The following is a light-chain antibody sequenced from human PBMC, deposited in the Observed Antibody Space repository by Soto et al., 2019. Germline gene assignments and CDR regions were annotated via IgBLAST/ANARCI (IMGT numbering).Light chain of an antibody. Sequence: QSVLTQPASVSGSPGQSITISCAGTSSDGGAYNYVSWHQHHPGKAPKVMIYDVSNRPSGVSNRFSGSKSGNTASLTISGLQAEDEADYYCDSYATSDTRVFGGGTKVTVL. V-gene: IGLV2-14*01. CDR3: DSYATSDTRV. CDR1: SSDGGAYNY. J-gene: IGLJ3*02. CDR2: DVS.